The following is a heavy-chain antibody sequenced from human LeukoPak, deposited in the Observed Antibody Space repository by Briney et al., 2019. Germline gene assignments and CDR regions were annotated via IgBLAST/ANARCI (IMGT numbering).Heavy chain of an antibody. CDR1: GFTFSSYW. CDR3: ARELREHGVFDI. J-gene: IGHJ3*02. V-gene: IGHV3-74*01. Sequence: GGSLRLSCAASGFTFSSYWMHWVRQAPGKEPVWVSHINSDGSITDYTDSVKGRFSISRDNSKNTVYVQMNSLRAEDTAMYYCARELREHGVFDIWGQGTMVTVSS. CDR2: INSDGSIT. D-gene: IGHD1-26*01.